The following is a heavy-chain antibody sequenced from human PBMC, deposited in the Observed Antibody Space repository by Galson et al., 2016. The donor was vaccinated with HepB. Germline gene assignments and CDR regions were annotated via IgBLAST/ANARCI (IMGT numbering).Heavy chain of an antibody. V-gene: IGHV1-18*01. D-gene: IGHD1-7*01. CDR1: GYSFTNYG. Sequence: SVKVSCKASGYSFTNYGLSWVRQAPGQEPQWMGWVRGYDGSTNYAPKFQVRVSMTTDKSTDTAYLELRSLRHDDTAVYYCARDSRLELRLNNYYSYGMDVWGQGTAVTVSS. CDR3: ARDSRLELRLNNYYSYGMDV. CDR2: VRGYDGST. J-gene: IGHJ6*02.